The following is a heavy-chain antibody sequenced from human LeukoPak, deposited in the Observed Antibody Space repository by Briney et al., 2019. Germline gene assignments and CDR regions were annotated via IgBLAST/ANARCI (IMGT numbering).Heavy chain of an antibody. CDR1: GYSFTSYW. D-gene: IGHD3-9*01. V-gene: IGHV5-10-1*01. Sequence: GESLKISCKGSGYSFTSYWISWVRQMPGKGLEWMGRIDPSDSYTNYSPSFQGHVTISADKSISTVYLQWSSLKASDTAMYYCARSLYGILTGYYAPFDYWGQGTLVTVSS. CDR2: IDPSDSYT. CDR3: ARSLYGILTGYYAPFDY. J-gene: IGHJ4*02.